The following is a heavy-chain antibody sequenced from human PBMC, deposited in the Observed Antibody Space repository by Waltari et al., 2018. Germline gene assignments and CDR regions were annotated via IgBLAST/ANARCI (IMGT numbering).Heavy chain of an antibody. Sequence: EVQLLESGGGLVQPGGSLRLSCAASGFTFSSYAMSWVRQAPGRGLGWVSAISGSGGRTYYADSVKGRFTISRDNSKNTLYLQMNSLRAEDTAVYYCAKVWQWHFFDYWGQGTLVTVSS. V-gene: IGHV3-23*01. CDR3: AKVWQWHFFDY. D-gene: IGHD6-19*01. J-gene: IGHJ4*02. CDR1: GFTFSSYA. CDR2: ISGSGGRT.